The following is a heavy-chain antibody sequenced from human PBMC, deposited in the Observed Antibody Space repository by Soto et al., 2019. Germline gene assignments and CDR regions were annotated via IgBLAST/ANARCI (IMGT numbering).Heavy chain of an antibody. D-gene: IGHD1-7*01. V-gene: IGHV3-30*18. Sequence: QVQLVESGGGVVQPGRSLRLSCAASGFTFSSYGMHWVRQAPGKGLEWVAVISYDGSNKDYADSVKGRFTISRDNSKNTPYLQMNSLRAEDTAVYYCAKDRGITGTTGDYYYGMDVWGQGTTVTVSS. CDR3: AKDRGITGTTGDYYYGMDV. J-gene: IGHJ6*02. CDR1: GFTFSSYG. CDR2: ISYDGSNK.